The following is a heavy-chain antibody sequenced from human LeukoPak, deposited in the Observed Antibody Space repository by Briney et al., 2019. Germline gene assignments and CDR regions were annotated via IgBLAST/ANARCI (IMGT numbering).Heavy chain of an antibody. D-gene: IGHD3-10*01. CDR1: GYTFTNYG. J-gene: IGHJ5*02. CDR2: ISAYNGNT. V-gene: IGHV1-18*01. CDR3: ARRFADGVNWFDP. Sequence: GASVKVSCKASGYTFTNYGISWVRQAPGQGLEWVGWISAYNGNTNYAQKFLGRLTMATDTSTSTAYMDLRSLRSDDTAVYYCARRFADGVNWFDPWGQGTLVIVSS.